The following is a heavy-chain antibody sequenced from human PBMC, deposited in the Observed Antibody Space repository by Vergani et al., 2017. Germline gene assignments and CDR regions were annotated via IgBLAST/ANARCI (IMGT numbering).Heavy chain of an antibody. CDR2: ISSSSSYI. D-gene: IGHD3-10*01. V-gene: IGHV3-21*01. CDR1: GFTFSSYS. J-gene: IGHJ5*02. CDR3: ARYLSYYDSGSYFDWFDP. Sequence: EVQLVESGGGLVKPGGSLRLSCAASGFTFSSYSMNWVRQAPGKGLEWVSSISSSSSYIYYADSVKGRFTISRDNAKNSLYLQMNSLRAEDTAVYYCARYLSYYDSGSYFDWFDPWGQGTLVTVSS.